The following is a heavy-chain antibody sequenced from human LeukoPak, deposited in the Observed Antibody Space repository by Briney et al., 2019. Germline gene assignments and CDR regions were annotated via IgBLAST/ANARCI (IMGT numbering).Heavy chain of an antibody. CDR3: ARGAGAGTYREYYYYYMDV. Sequence: PSETLSLTCTVSGGSISSHYWSWIRQPPGKGLEWIGYIYYSGSTNYNPSLKSRVPISVDTSKNQFSLKLSSVTAADTAVYYCARGAGAGTYREYYYYYMDVWGKGTTVTVSS. D-gene: IGHD6-13*01. V-gene: IGHV4-59*11. CDR2: IYYSGST. J-gene: IGHJ6*03. CDR1: GGSISSHY.